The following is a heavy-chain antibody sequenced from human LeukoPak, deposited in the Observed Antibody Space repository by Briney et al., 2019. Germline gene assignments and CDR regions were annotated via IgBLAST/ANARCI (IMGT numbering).Heavy chain of an antibody. CDR1: GGSISSYY. V-gene: IGHV4-4*07. J-gene: IGHJ4*02. D-gene: IGHD6-6*01. CDR3: ARVSRYSSSYYFDS. Sequence: SETLSLTCTVSGGSISSYYWSWIRQPAGKGLEWIGRIYSSGSTNDNPSLKTRVTMSVDTSKNQFSLELRSVTASDTAVYYCARVSRYSSSYYFDSWGQGTLVTVSS. CDR2: IYSSGST.